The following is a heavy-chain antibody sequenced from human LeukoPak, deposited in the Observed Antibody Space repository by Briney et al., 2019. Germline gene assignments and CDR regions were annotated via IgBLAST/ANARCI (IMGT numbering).Heavy chain of an antibody. D-gene: IGHD6-13*01. CDR1: GVTFSSDA. Sequence: GGSLRLSCAASGVTFSSDAMRWVRQAPGKGVEGGAAISGSGGSTYYADSVKGRFTISRDNSKNTLYLQMNSLRAEDTAVYYCAKGGDSSSWSYFDYWGQGTLVTVSS. CDR3: AKGGDSSSWSYFDY. CDR2: ISGSGGST. J-gene: IGHJ4*02. V-gene: IGHV3-23*01.